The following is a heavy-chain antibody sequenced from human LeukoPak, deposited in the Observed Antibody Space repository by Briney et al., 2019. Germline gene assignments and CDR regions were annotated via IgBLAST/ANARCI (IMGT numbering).Heavy chain of an antibody. CDR2: INHSGST. Sequence: SETLSLTCAVYGGSFSGYYWSWIRQPPGKGLEWTGEINHSGSTNYNPSLKSRVTISVDTSKNQFSLKLSSVTAADTAVYYCARGRYRLLYRDYYYGMDVWGQGTTVTVSS. D-gene: IGHD2-2*02. J-gene: IGHJ6*02. CDR1: GGSFSGYY. V-gene: IGHV4-34*01. CDR3: ARGRYRLLYRDYYYGMDV.